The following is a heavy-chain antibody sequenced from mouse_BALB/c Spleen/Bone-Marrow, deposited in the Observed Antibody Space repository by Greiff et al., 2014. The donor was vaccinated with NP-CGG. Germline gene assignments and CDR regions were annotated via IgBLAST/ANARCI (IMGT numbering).Heavy chain of an antibody. CDR1: GYTFTSYW. V-gene: IGHV1S81*02. CDR3: ARYATSTYWFAY. J-gene: IGHJ3*01. Sequence: VQVEESGAELVKPGASVKLSCKASGYTFTSYWMHWVKQRPGQGLEWIGEINPSNGRTKYNEKFKSKATLTVDKSSSTAYMQLISLTSEDSSVYYCARYATSTYWFAYWGQGTLVTVSA. CDR2: INPSNGRT. D-gene: IGHD1-2*01.